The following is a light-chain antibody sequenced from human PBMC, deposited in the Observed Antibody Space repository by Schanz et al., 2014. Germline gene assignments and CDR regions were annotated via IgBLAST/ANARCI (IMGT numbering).Light chain of an antibody. CDR1: QSISTN. CDR2: GAS. V-gene: IGKV3-15*01. J-gene: IGKJ1*01. Sequence: EIVLTQSPATLSVSPGQRGTLSCRASQSISTNLAWYQQKPGQAPRLLIYGASTRATGVPARFSGSGSGTYFTLSISSLQSEDFAVYYCQQYNNWPPWTFGQGTKVEIK. CDR3: QQYNNWPPWT.